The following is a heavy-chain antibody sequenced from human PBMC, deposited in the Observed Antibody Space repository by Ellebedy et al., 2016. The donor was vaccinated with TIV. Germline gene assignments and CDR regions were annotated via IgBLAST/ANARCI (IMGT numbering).Heavy chain of an antibody. Sequence: SETLSLTXTVSGGSLSSYYWNWIRQPPGKGLEWIGSMYYSGSTNYNPSLKSRLTISVDTSKNQFSLKLSSVTAADTAVYYCARGGAGFDSMNRELSFDSWGQGTLVTVSS. J-gene: IGHJ4*02. CDR3: ARGGAGFDSMNRELSFDS. CDR2: MYYSGST. CDR1: GGSLSSYY. V-gene: IGHV4-59*01. D-gene: IGHD1-26*01.